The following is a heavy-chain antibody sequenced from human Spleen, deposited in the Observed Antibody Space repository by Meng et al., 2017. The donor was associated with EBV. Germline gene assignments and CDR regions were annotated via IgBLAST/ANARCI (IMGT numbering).Heavy chain of an antibody. V-gene: IGHV3-11*01. J-gene: IGHJ4*02. Sequence: QVRLVESGGGLVTPGGSLRLSCAVSGFNFSDYYMSWIRQAPGKGLDWVSYISNSGSAIYYADSVKGRFTISRDNAKNSLYLQMNSLRAEDTAVYYCATSHVFGELLFGFWGQGALVTVSS. CDR3: ATSHVFGELLFGF. CDR2: ISNSGSAI. D-gene: IGHD3-10*02. CDR1: GFNFSDYY.